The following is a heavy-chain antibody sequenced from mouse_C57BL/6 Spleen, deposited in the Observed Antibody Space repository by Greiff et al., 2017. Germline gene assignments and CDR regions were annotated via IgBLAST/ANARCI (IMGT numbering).Heavy chain of an antibody. CDR1: GFTFSSYA. CDR3: ARGLITTVPWYFDV. J-gene: IGHJ1*03. D-gene: IGHD1-1*01. Sequence: EVKLVESGGGLVKPGGSLKLSCAASGFTFSSYAMSWVRQTPEKRLEWVATISDGGSYTYYPDNVKGRFTISRDNAKNNLYLQMSHLKSEDTAMYYCARGLITTVPWYFDVWGTGTTVTVSS. V-gene: IGHV5-4*03. CDR2: ISDGGSYT.